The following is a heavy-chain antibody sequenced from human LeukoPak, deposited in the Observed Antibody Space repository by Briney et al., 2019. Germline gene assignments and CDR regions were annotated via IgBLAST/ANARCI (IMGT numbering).Heavy chain of an antibody. Sequence: ASVKVSCKASGYTFTSYGISWVRQAPGQGLEWMGWISAYNGNTNYAQKLQGRVTMTTDTSTSTAYMELRSLRSDDTAVYYCARRDYDILTGYYGVDYWGQGTLVTVSS. CDR3: ARRDYDILTGYYGVDY. J-gene: IGHJ4*02. CDR1: GYTFTSYG. V-gene: IGHV1-18*01. D-gene: IGHD3-9*01. CDR2: ISAYNGNT.